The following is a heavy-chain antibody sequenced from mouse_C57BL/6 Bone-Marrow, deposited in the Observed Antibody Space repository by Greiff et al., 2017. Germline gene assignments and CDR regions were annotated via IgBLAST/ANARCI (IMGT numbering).Heavy chain of an antibody. CDR3: TLSYGGSSPYWYFDV. J-gene: IGHJ1*03. Sequence: VQLQQSGTVLARPGASVKMSCKTSGYTFTSYWMHWVKQRPGQGLEWIGAIYPGNSDTSYNQKFKGKAKLTAVTAASTAYMELSSLTTEDSAVYYCTLSYGGSSPYWYFDVWGTGTTVTVSS. V-gene: IGHV1-5*01. CDR2: IYPGNSDT. CDR1: GYTFTSYW. D-gene: IGHD1-1*01.